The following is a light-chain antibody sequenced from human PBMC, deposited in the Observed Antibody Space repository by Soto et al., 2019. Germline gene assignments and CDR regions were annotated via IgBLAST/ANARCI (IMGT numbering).Light chain of an antibody. V-gene: IGLV1-40*01. CDR3: QSYDTSLSGDV. J-gene: IGLJ1*01. CDR1: SSNIGAGYD. Sequence: QSVLTQPLSVSGAPGQRVTISCSGSSSNIGAGYDVHWYQQLPGTAPKFLIYGNNNRPSGVPDRFSGSKSGTSASLAITGLQAEDEADYYCQSYDTSLSGDVFGTGTKLTVL. CDR2: GNN.